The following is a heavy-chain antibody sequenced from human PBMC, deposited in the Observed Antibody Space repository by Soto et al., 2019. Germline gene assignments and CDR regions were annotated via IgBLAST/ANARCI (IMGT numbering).Heavy chain of an antibody. CDR3: ATGFRPGYAAGYKWFDP. Sequence: PGGSLRLSCAASGFTASGFTFSLYNMNWVRQAPGKGLEWVSSITSGSTYIYYADSVKGRFTISRDDAKNSLYLQMNSLRAEDTAVYYCATGFRPGYAAGYKWFDPWGQGTPVTVSS. CDR2: ITSGSTYI. V-gene: IGHV3-21*01. CDR1: GFTFSLYN. J-gene: IGHJ5*02. D-gene: IGHD5-12*01.